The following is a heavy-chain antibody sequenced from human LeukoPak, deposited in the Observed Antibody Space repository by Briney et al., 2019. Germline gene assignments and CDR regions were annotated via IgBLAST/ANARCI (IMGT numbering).Heavy chain of an antibody. D-gene: IGHD1-26*01. J-gene: IGHJ6*03. CDR2: INPSGGST. CDR1: GYTFTSYY. V-gene: IGHV1-46*01. Sequence: GASVKVSCKASGYTFTSYYMHWVRQAPGQGLEWMGIINPSGGSTSYAQKFQGRVTMTRDMSTSTVYMELSSLRSEDTAVYYCAREALPWELTYYYYMDVWGKGTTVTVSS. CDR3: AREALPWELTYYYYMDV.